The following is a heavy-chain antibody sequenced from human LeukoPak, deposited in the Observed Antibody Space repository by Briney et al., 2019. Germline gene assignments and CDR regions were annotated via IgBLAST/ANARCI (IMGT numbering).Heavy chain of an antibody. D-gene: IGHD3-22*01. CDR3: AREWGLESSGYYYAY. CDR2: ITPIFGTA. J-gene: IGHJ4*02. V-gene: IGHV1-69*01. Sequence: ASVKVSCKASGGTFSSYDISWVRQAPGQGLEWMGGITPIFGTAKYAQKFQGRVTITAVESMSTAYMELSSLRSEDTAVYYCAREWGLESSGYYYAYWGQGTLVTVSS. CDR1: GGTFSSYD.